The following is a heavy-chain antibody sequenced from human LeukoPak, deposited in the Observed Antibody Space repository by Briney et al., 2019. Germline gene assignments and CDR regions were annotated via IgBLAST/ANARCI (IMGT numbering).Heavy chain of an antibody. V-gene: IGHV4-59*08. D-gene: IGHD6-19*01. CDR1: GGSISGYY. J-gene: IGHJ4*02. Sequence: SETLSLTCTVSGGSISGYYWNWIRQPPGKGLEWIGYIHYSGSTNYNPSLKSRVTISVDTSKNQFSLKLGSVTAADTAVYYCARLRQWPGHFDYWGQGTLVTVSS. CDR3: ARLRQWPGHFDY. CDR2: IHYSGST.